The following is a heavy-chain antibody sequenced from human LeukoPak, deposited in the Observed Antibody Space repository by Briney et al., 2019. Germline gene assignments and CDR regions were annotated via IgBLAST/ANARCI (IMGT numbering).Heavy chain of an antibody. J-gene: IGHJ4*02. CDR1: GYSFTSYW. CDR2: IYPGDSDT. D-gene: IGHD2-15*01. CDR3: ARRVRSTLFYCSGGSCYFDY. V-gene: IGHV5-51*01. Sequence: PGESLKISCKGSGYSFTSYWIGWVRQMPGKGLEWMGIIYPGDSDTRYSPSFQGQVTISADKSISTAYLQWSSLKASDTAMYYCARRVRSTLFYCSGGSCYFDYWGQGTLVTVSS.